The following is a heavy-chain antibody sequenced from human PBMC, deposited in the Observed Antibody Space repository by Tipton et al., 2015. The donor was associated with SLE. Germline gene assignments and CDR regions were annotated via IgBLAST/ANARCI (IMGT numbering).Heavy chain of an antibody. CDR1: GYSFSNYW. V-gene: IGHV5-51*03. D-gene: IGHD3-16*01. J-gene: IGHJ4*02. CDR3: ARRGDYADSTVEFDS. Sequence: VQLVQSGAQVKKPGESLKISCKGSGYSFSNYWLAWVCQMPGKGLGWMGSIYPGDSDTRYNPSFQGQVTISAVKSTSTAYVQWSSLRASDTAIYYCARRGDYADSTVEFDSWGQGTVVTVSS. CDR2: IYPGDSDT.